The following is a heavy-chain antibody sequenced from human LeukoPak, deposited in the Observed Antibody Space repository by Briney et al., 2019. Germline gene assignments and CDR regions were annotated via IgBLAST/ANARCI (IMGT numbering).Heavy chain of an antibody. D-gene: IGHD1-26*01. J-gene: IGHJ4*01. V-gene: IGHV6-1*01. CDR3: ARGRGELIDY. CDR1: GDSVSSNSAA. Sequence: SQTLSLTCVISGDSVSSNSAAWNWITLSPSRGLEWLGRTYYRSKWNNDYAISVKSRITINPDTSKNQFSLQVNSVTPEDSAVYYCARGRGELIDYWGHGTLVTVSP. CDR2: TYYRSKWNN.